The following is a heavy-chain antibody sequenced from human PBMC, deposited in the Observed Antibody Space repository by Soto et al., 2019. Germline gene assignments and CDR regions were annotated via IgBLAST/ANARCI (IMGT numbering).Heavy chain of an antibody. CDR2: IWYDGSNK. CDR1: GFTFSSYG. V-gene: IGHV3-33*01. CDR3: AREMYYDSSGYSIPDY. J-gene: IGHJ4*02. D-gene: IGHD3-22*01. Sequence: GGSLRLSCAASGFTFSSYGMHWVRQAPGKGLEWVAVIWYDGSNKYYADSVKGRFTISRDNSKNTLYLQMNSLRAEDTAVYYCAREMYYDSSGYSIPDYWGQGTLVTVSS.